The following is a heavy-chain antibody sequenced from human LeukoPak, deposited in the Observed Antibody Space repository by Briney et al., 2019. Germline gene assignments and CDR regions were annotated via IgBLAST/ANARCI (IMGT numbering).Heavy chain of an antibody. Sequence: SETLSLTCAVYGGSFSGYYWSWIRQPPGKGLEWIGEINHSGSTNYNPSLKSRVTISVDTSKNQFSLKLSSVTAADTAVYYCAREGGPYRPLDYSGQGTLVTVAS. CDR3: AREGGPYRPLDY. CDR2: INHSGST. V-gene: IGHV4-34*01. J-gene: IGHJ4*02. CDR1: GGSFSGYY.